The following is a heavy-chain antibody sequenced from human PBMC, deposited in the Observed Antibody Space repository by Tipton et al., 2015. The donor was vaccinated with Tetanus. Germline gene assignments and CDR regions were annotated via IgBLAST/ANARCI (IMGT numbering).Heavy chain of an antibody. D-gene: IGHD4/OR15-4a*01. Sequence: GAEVKKPGSSVKVSCKASGGNFYGSAIIWVRQAPGQGLEWLGGFITMFGSPSYAQRFQGRLTITADASATTVYMDVDSLTSDDTAVYYCXSAKXXXNSVRIYYXLDXXXXGXXXTVSS. J-gene: IGHJ6*04. V-gene: IGHV1-69*01. CDR2: FITMFGSP. CDR1: GGNFYGSA. CDR3: XSAKXXXNSVRIYYXLDX.